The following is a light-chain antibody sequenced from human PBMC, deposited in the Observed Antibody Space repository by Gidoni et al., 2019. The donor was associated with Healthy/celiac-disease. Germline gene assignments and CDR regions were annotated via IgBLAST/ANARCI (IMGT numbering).Light chain of an antibody. CDR1: SLRSYY. V-gene: IGLV3-19*01. CDR2: GKN. CDR3: NSRDSSGNHLHVV. Sequence: SSELTQDPAVSVALGQTVRITCQGDSLRSYYASWYQQKLGQAPVLVIYGKNNRPSGIPDRFSGSSSGNTASLTITGAQAEDEADYYCNSRDSSGNHLHVVFGGGTKLTVL. J-gene: IGLJ2*01.